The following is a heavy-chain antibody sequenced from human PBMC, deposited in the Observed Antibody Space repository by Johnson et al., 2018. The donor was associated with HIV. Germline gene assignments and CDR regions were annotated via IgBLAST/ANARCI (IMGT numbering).Heavy chain of an antibody. Sequence: VQLVESLRLSCAASGFSFSTYAMTWVRQAPGKGLQWVPTISGGGSGTYYADPVKGRYTTSRDNSKSTLYLQMSSLKAEDTAVYYCAKDERQLGGWSHAFDIWGQGTMVTVSS. CDR3: AKDERQLGGWSHAFDI. V-gene: IGHV3-23*01. J-gene: IGHJ3*02. CDR1: GFSFSTYA. CDR2: ISGGGSGT. D-gene: IGHD7-27*01.